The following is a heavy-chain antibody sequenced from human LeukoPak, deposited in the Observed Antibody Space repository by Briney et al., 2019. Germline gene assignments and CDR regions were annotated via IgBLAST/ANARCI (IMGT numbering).Heavy chain of an antibody. CDR2: IYPGDSNT. Sequence: GESLKISCQASGYSFSSYWIGWVRQMPGEGLEWMGIIYPGDSNTRYSPSFRGQVTISADKSISTAYLQWNSLKASDTAMYYCARDSGGSTLYNFDYWGQGTLVTVSS. V-gene: IGHV5-51*01. CDR3: ARDSGGSTLYNFDY. J-gene: IGHJ4*02. CDR1: GYSFSSYW. D-gene: IGHD2-15*01.